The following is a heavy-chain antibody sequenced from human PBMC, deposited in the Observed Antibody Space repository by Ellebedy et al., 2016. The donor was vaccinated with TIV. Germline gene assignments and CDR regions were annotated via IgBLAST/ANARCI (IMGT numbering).Heavy chain of an antibody. J-gene: IGHJ5*02. CDR2: IFYSGAS. D-gene: IGHD5-18*01. CDR1: GDSISNHY. CDR3: AREDTNNWFDP. V-gene: IGHV4-59*11. Sequence: SETLSLTCTVSGDSISNHYWSWIRQPPGKGLEWIGHIFYSGASASNPSLKSRVTLSEDTSKNQFSLKVSSATAADTAVYYCAREDTNNWFDPWGQGSLVIVSS.